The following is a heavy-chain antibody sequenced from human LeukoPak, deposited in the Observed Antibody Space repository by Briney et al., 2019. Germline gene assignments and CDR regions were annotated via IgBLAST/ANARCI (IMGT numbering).Heavy chain of an antibody. CDR3: ARAMTTVTLWYFDY. V-gene: IGHV3-30-3*01. D-gene: IGHD4-17*01. Sequence: PGRSLRLSCAASGFTFSSYAMHWVRQAPGKGLEWVAVITYDGSNKYYADSVKGRFTISRDNSKNTLYLQMNSLRAEDTAEYYCARAMTTVTLWYFDYWGQGTLVTVSS. CDR1: GFTFSSYA. CDR2: ITYDGSNK. J-gene: IGHJ4*02.